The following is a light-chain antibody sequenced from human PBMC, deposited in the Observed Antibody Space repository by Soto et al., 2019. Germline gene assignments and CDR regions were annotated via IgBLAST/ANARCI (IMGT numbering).Light chain of an antibody. J-gene: IGKJ4*01. Sequence: IFLTPPPAPLSLSPGERATLSSSASQSVSSNLAYHQHKPGPAPRLLIDDACNRASSIPDRSSGSGSGTVFPPTSSLQEPEDVVVYCRQYDGSSPLTFGEGTKVDIK. V-gene: IGKV3-20*01. CDR1: QSVSSN. CDR2: DAC. CDR3: QYDGSSPLT.